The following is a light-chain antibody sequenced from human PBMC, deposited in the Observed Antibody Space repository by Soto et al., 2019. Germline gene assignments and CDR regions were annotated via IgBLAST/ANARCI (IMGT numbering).Light chain of an antibody. CDR2: AVS. CDR3: SSYSKTSPVI. V-gene: IGLV2-14*03. Sequence: QSALTQPASMSGSPGQPITISCTGTSIDVGGYGYVSWYQHHPGKPPKLMIYAVSDRPSGVSNRFSGSKSGNTASLTISGLQAEDDADYYCSSYSKTSPVIFGGGTKLTVL. CDR1: SIDVGGYGY. J-gene: IGLJ2*01.